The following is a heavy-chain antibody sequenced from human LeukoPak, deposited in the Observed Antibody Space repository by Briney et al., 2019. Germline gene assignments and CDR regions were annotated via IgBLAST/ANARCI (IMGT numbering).Heavy chain of an antibody. J-gene: IGHJ4*02. V-gene: IGHV1-69*13. D-gene: IGHD3-22*01. CDR1: GGTFSSYA. Sequence: SVNVSCTASGGTFSSYAISWVRQAPGQGLEWMGGIIPIFGTANYAQKFQGRVTITADESTSTAYMELSSLRSEDTAVYYCASYDSSGYYYFDYWGQGTLVTVSS. CDR3: ASYDSSGYYYFDY. CDR2: IIPIFGTA.